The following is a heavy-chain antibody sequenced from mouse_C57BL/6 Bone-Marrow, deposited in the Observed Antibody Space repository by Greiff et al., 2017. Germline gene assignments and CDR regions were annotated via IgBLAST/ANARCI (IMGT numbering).Heavy chain of an antibody. CDR3: ALPYFDY. CDR2: IDPSDSYT. D-gene: IGHD1-1*01. J-gene: IGHJ2*01. V-gene: IGHV1-69*01. CDR1: GYTFTSYW. Sequence: QVQLQQPGAELVMPGASVKLSCKASGYTFTSYWMHWVKQMPGQGLEWIGEIDPSDSYTNYNQKFKGKSTLTVDKSSSTAYMQLSSLTSEDSAVYYCALPYFDYWGQGTTLTVSS.